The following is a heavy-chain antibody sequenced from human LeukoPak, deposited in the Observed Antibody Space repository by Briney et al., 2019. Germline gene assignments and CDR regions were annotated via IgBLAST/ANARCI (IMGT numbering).Heavy chain of an antibody. D-gene: IGHD6-13*01. CDR1: GFTFSSYA. V-gene: IGHV3-30-3*01. CDR3: AREVGAAEDKVAFTGY. CDR2: ISYDGSNK. Sequence: GGSLRLSCAASGFTFSSYAMHWVRQAPGKGLEWVAVISYDGSNKYYADSVKGRFTISRDNSKNTLYLQMNSLRAEDTAVYYCAREVGAAEDKVAFTGYWGQGTLVTVS. J-gene: IGHJ4*02.